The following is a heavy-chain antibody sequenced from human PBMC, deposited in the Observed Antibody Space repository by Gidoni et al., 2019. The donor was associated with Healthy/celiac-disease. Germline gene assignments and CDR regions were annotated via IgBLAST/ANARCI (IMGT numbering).Heavy chain of an antibody. Sequence: EVQLVESGGGLVQPGGSPRLSCAASGFTFSSYWMSWVRQAPGKGLEWVANIKQDGSEKDYVDSVKGRFTISRDNAKNSLYLQMNSLRAEDTAVYYCARYCSSTSCYGAYYYYGMDVWGQGTTVTVSS. V-gene: IGHV3-7*01. J-gene: IGHJ6*02. CDR3: ARYCSSTSCYGAYYYYGMDV. CDR2: IKQDGSEK. CDR1: GFTFSSYW. D-gene: IGHD2-2*01.